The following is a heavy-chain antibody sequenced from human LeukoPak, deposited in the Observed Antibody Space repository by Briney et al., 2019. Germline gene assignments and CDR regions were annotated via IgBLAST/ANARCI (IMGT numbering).Heavy chain of an antibody. CDR1: GFTVSSNS. Sequence: GGSLRLSCTVSGFTVSSNSMSWVRQAPGKGLEWVSFSDSVKGRFTISRDNAKNSLYLQMNSLRAEDTAVYFCAREREQWHAFDIWGQGTMVTVSS. CDR3: AREREQWHAFDI. J-gene: IGHJ3*02. V-gene: IGHV3-69-1*01. D-gene: IGHD6-19*01.